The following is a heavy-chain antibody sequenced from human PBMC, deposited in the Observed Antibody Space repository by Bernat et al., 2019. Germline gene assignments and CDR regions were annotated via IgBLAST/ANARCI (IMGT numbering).Heavy chain of an antibody. D-gene: IGHD5-12*01. J-gene: IGHJ3*02. Sequence: VQLVESGGGVVQPGGSLRLSCAASGFTFSSYEMNWVRQAPGKGLEWVSYISSSGSTIYYTDSVKGRFTISRDNAKNSLYLQMNSLRAEDTAVYYCASMGGYDSADAFDIWGQGTMVTVSS. CDR1: GFTFSSYE. V-gene: IGHV3-48*03. CDR3: ASMGGYDSADAFDI. CDR2: ISSSGSTI.